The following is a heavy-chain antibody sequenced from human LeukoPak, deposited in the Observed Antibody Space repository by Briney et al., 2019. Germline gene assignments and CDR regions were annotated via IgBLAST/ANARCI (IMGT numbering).Heavy chain of an antibody. Sequence: SETLSLTCTVSGGSISSHYWSWIRQPPGKRLEWIGHIYNSGSSNYNPSLRSRVTISVDTSKNQFSLRLSPVTAADTAVYYCARGGRYYDSSGYYYDYYYYYMDVWGKGTTVTVSS. CDR3: ARGGRYYDSSGYYYDYYYYYMDV. V-gene: IGHV4-59*11. CDR2: IYNSGSS. CDR1: GGSISSHY. J-gene: IGHJ6*03. D-gene: IGHD3-22*01.